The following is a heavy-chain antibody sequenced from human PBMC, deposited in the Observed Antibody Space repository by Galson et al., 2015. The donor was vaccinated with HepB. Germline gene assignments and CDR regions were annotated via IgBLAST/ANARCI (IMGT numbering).Heavy chain of an antibody. V-gene: IGHV4-34*01. CDR3: ARGFGFSSGFVYSYYVMDV. Sequence: LSLTCAVYGGSFSGYYWSWVRQPPGKGLQWVGEIDHSGNTDYNPSLKSRITVSVDTSKNQVFLRLTSVTAADTAVYYCARGFGFSSGFVYSYYVMDVWGQGTTVAVSS. D-gene: IGHD3-3*01. CDR1: GGSFSGYY. CDR2: IDHSGNT. J-gene: IGHJ6*02.